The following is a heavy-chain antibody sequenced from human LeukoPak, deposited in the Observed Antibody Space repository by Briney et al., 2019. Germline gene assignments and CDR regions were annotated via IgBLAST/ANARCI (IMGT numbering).Heavy chain of an antibody. CDR1: GFTFSNYG. Sequence: GGSLRLSCAASGFTFSNYGMHWVRQAPDKGLEWVAVISYDGSRKYYADSVKGRFTISRDNSKNTLYLQMNSLRAEDTAVYYCAKGHSDFGTGFDSWGQGTLVTVS. V-gene: IGHV3-30*18. J-gene: IGHJ4*02. CDR3: AKGHSDFGTGFDS. D-gene: IGHD4-17*01. CDR2: ISYDGSRK.